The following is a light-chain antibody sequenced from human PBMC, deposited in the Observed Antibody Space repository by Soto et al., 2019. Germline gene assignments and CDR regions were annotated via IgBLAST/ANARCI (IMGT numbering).Light chain of an antibody. Sequence: QAVVTQEPSLTVSPGGTVTLTCASSTGEVTSGYFPNWIQQKPGQAPRSLIYNTNNKHSWTPARFSGSLLGGKATLTLSGVQPEDEAEYYCLLYLSGHVRLIGGGTQLTVL. CDR1: TGEVTSGYF. V-gene: IGLV7-43*01. CDR2: NTN. J-gene: IGLJ7*01. CDR3: LLYLSGHVRL.